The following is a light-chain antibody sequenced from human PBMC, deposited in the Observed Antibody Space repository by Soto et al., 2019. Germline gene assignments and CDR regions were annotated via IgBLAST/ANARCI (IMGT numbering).Light chain of an antibody. CDR1: SSNIGGNS. Sequence: QSVLTQPPSVSAAPGQKVTISCSGSSSNIGGNSVSWYQQLPGTAPKLLIYDDDKRPSGIPDRFSGSKSDNTASLTVSGLQAEDEADYYCSSYAGSDNYYLFGTGTKV. CDR3: SSYAGSDNYYL. V-gene: IGLV1-51*01. CDR2: DDD. J-gene: IGLJ1*01.